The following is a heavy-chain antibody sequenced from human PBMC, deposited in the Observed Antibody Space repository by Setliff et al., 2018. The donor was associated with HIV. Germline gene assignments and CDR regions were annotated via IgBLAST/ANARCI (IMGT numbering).Heavy chain of an antibody. J-gene: IGHJ4*02. CDR2: IGAAGYPT. D-gene: IGHD3-22*01. CDR1: GFTFSNYA. CDR3: AKDRTVVVITIFDY. Sequence: LRLSCAASGFTFSNYAMGWVRQGPGKGLEWVSTIGAAGYPTHYAESVKGRFTISKDNAQNALYLQMNSLRAEDTAVYYCAKDRTVVVITIFDYWGQGTLVTVSS. V-gene: IGHV3-23*01.